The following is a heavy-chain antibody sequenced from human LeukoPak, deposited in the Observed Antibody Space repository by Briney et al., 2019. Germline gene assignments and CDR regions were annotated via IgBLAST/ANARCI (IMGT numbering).Heavy chain of an antibody. J-gene: IGHJ5*02. CDR2: MNPNSGNT. CDR3: ARGRNNWFDP. CDR1: GGTFSSYA. Sequence: ASVKVSCKASGGTFSSYAINWVRQATGQGLEWMGWMNPNSGNTGYAQKFQGRVTITRNTSISTAYMELSSLRSEDTAVYYCARGRNNWFDPWGQGTLVTVSS. V-gene: IGHV1-8*03.